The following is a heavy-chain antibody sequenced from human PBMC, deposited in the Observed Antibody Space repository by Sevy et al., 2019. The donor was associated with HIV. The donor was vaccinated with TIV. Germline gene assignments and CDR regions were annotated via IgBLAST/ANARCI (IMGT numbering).Heavy chain of an antibody. V-gene: IGHV4-4*02. CDR1: GDSISNNNW. Sequence: SETLSLTCAVSGDSISNNNWWSWVRQPPGKGLGGIGEFYHAGNTNYNPSLKSRVTITLDQSSNQFALNLSSVTAADTAVYSCARDPGYCSGGGCWYYFDFWGQGTLVTVSS. CDR2: FYHAGNT. J-gene: IGHJ4*02. D-gene: IGHD2-8*02. CDR3: ARDPGYCSGGGCWYYFDF.